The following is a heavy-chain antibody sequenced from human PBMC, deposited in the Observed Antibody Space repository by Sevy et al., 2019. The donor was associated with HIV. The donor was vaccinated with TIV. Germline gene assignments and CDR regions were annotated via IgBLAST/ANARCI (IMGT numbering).Heavy chain of an antibody. J-gene: IGHJ4*02. CDR2: IKSKTDGGTT. V-gene: IGHV3-15*01. Sequence: GGSLRLSCSASGFTLSNAWMSWVRQAPGKGLEWVGRIKSKTDGGTTDNAAPVKGRFTISRDDSKNTLYLQMNSLKTEDTAVYYCTTLGLYDIWSGYPYYFDYWGQGTLVTVSS. D-gene: IGHD3-3*01. CDR3: TTLGLYDIWSGYPYYFDY. CDR1: GFTLSNAW.